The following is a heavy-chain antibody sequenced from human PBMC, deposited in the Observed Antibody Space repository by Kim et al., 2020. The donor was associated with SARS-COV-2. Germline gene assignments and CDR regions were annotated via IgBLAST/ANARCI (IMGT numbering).Heavy chain of an antibody. CDR2: ISKSGTGR. CDR1: GFTFSSYK. J-gene: IGHJ3*02. Sequence: GGSLRLSCAVSGFTFSSYKMNWVRQAPGKGLEWVSYISKSGTGRQYADSVKGRFTISRDNAKNSLYLQMNSRRAEVTAFYYCAREVATTPDAFDIWGQGTLVTVSS. V-gene: IGHV3-48*03. CDR3: AREVATTPDAFDI. D-gene: IGHD5-12*01.